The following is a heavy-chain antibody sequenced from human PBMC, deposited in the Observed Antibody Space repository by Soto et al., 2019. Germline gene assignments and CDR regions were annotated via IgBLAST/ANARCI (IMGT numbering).Heavy chain of an antibody. J-gene: IGHJ5*02. CDR1: GFTFGDYA. CDR2: IRSKAHGGTT. D-gene: IGHD3-3*01. V-gene: IGHV3-49*04. Sequence: EVQLVESGGGLVQPGRSLKLSCTASGFTFGDYAMSWVRQAPGKGLEWVGFIRSKAHGGTTEYAASVKGRFTISRDDSKSIAYLQMNGLKTEDTAVYYCTRTKGVGWFDPWGQGTLVTVSS. CDR3: TRTKGVGWFDP.